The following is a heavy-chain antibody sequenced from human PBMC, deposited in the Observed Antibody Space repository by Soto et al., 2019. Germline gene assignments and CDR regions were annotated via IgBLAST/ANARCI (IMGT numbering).Heavy chain of an antibody. D-gene: IGHD1-26*01. V-gene: IGHV1-8*01. Sequence: ASVKVSCKASGYTFTSYDINWVRQATGQGLEWMGWMNPNSGNTGYAQKFQGRVTMTRNTSISTAYMELSSLRSEDTAVYYCARGDGRDGPLHGDYYYYYMDVWGKGTTVNVSS. CDR1: GYTFTSYD. J-gene: IGHJ6*03. CDR2: MNPNSGNT. CDR3: ARGDGRDGPLHGDYYYYYMDV.